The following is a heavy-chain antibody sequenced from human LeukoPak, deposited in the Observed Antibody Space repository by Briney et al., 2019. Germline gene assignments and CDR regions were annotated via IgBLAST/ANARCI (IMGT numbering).Heavy chain of an antibody. Sequence: NPSETLSLTCTVSGGSISSYYWSWIRQPAGKGLEWIGRIYTSGRTNYNPSLKSRVTMSVDTSKNQFSLKLSSVTAADTAVYYCARDWDPWWYFDLWGRGTLVTVSS. CDR1: GGSISSYY. CDR2: IYTSGRT. D-gene: IGHD1-26*01. J-gene: IGHJ2*01. V-gene: IGHV4-4*07. CDR3: ARDWDPWWYFDL.